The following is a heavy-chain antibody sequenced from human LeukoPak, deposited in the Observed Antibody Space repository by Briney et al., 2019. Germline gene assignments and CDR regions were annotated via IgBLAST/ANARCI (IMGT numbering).Heavy chain of an antibody. J-gene: IGHJ4*02. D-gene: IGHD2-2*01. CDR3: ARRRSTSCLDY. Sequence: PSETLSLTCAVYGGSFSGYYWSWIRQPPGKGLEWVGEINHSGSTNYTTSLKSRVTISVDTSKNQFSLKLSSVTAADTAVYYCARRRSTSCLDYWGQGTLVTVSS. CDR1: GGSFSGYY. V-gene: IGHV4-34*01. CDR2: INHSGST.